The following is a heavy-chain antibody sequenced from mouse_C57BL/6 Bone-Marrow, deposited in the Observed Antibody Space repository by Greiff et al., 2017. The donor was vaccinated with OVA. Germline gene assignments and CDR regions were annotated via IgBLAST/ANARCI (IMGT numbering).Heavy chain of an antibody. J-gene: IGHJ4*01. CDR2: IHPNSGST. V-gene: IGHV1-64*01. Sequence: VKLQQPGAELVKPGASVKLSCKASGYTFTSYWMHWVKQRPGQGPEWIGMIHPNSGSTNYNEKFKSKATLTVDKSSSTAYMQLSSLTSEDSAVYYCARRGSGYVFYAMDYWGQGTSVTVSS. D-gene: IGHD3-2*02. CDR1: GYTFTSYW. CDR3: ARRGSGYVFYAMDY.